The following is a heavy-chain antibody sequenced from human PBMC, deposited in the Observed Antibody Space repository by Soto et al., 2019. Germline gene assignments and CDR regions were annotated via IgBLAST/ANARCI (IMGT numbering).Heavy chain of an antibody. CDR3: ASIWGYCSSTRCLMDV. J-gene: IGHJ6*04. CDR2: ISAYNGNT. V-gene: IGHV1-18*01. CDR1: GYTFTSYG. D-gene: IGHD2-2*01. Sequence: ASVKVSCKASGYTFTSYGISWVRQAPGQGLEWMGWISAYNGNTNYAQKLQGRVTMTTDTSTSTAYMELRSLRSEDTAVCYCASIWGYCSSTRCLMDVWGKGTTVTVSS.